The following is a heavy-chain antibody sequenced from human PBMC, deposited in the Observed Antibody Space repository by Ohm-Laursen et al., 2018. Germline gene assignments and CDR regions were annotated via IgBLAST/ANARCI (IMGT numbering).Heavy chain of an antibody. V-gene: IGHV3-33*08. CDR1: GFTFSSYG. CDR2: IWKDGSSK. J-gene: IGHJ6*02. D-gene: IGHD6-19*01. CDR3: ARDPQQWLDHYGIDV. Sequence: RSLRLSCAASGFTFSSYGMHWVRQAPGKGLEWVAVIWKDGSSKYYVDSVKGRFTISRDNSKNTLYLQMNSLRVEDAAVYHCARDPQQWLDHYGIDVWGQGTTVTVSS.